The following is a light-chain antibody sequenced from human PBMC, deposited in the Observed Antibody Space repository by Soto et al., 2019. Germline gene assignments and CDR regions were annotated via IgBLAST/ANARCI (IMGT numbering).Light chain of an antibody. CDR1: ENIGRY. V-gene: IGKV1-39*01. J-gene: IGKJ4*01. CDR2: GAS. CDR3: QQSFSTHALT. Sequence: DIQMTQSPSSLSASVGDRVTITCRASENIGRYLNWYQQKQGKAPKIVIYGASSLQSGVPSRFSGSGSGTDFTLTISSLQPEDFAIYYCQQSFSTHALTFGRGTKVDIK.